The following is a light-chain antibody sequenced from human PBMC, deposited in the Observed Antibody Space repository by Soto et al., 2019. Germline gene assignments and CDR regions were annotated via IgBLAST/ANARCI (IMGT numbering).Light chain of an antibody. CDR3: QQRNTWPCT. CDR2: DAS. CDR1: QDVDSY. Sequence: EILLTQSPATLSLSPGERATLSCRASQDVDSYLAWYQQTPGQAPRLLIYDASNRAPGIPARFSVSGSGTDFTLTIRRLAPADFAVSYCQQRNTWPCTFGPGTKVDIK. J-gene: IGKJ3*01. V-gene: IGKV3-11*01.